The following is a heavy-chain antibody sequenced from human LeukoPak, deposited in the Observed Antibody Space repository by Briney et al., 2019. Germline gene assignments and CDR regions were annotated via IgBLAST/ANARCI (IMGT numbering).Heavy chain of an antibody. D-gene: IGHD3-22*01. J-gene: IGHJ4*02. CDR1: GGSFSGYF. Sequence: SETLSLTCAVYGGSFSGYFWTWIRQPPGRGLEWIGEITHSGSTNYNPSLKSRVIISTDTSNNQFSLKLSSVTAADTAVYYCARGPPQTYFHGNGYYYFDYWGQGTLVTVSS. V-gene: IGHV4-34*01. CDR3: ARGPPQTYFHGNGYYYFDY. CDR2: ITHSGST.